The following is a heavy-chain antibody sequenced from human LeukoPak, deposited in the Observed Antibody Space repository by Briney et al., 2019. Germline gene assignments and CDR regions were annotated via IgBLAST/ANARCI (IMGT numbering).Heavy chain of an antibody. D-gene: IGHD6-25*01. CDR1: GVSFSSYA. J-gene: IGHJ4*02. V-gene: IGHV3-30*18. Sequence: GGSLRLSCAASGVSFSSYAIHWVRQAPGKGLEWVAVISSDGRDKHHAASVKGCFTISRDNSKNTLLLQTNSLRAEHTAVYYCAKDLRRIAAYYFDYWGQGTLVTVSS. CDR3: AKDLRRIAAYYFDY. CDR2: ISSDGRDK.